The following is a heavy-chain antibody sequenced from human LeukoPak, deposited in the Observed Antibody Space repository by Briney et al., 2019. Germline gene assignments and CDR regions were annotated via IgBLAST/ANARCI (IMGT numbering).Heavy chain of an antibody. CDR1: GFTFSNYW. CDR3: ARGRGGLLWFGEFNS. CDR2: IKQDGSEK. Sequence: GGSLRLSCAASGFTFSNYWMSWVRQAPGKRLEWVANIKQDGSEKYYVDSVKGRFTISRDNANNSLYLQMNSLRAEDTAVYYCARGRGGLLWFGEFNSGGQGTLVTVSS. V-gene: IGHV3-7*01. J-gene: IGHJ4*02. D-gene: IGHD3-10*01.